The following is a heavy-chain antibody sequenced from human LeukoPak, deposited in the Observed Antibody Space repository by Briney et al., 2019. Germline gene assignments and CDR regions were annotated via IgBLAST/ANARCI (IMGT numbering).Heavy chain of an antibody. CDR3: ASSTYSGSHWDAFDI. CDR2: IDSHGSST. Sequence: PGGSLRLSCAASGFTFSNYWMHWVRRAPGKGLVWVSRIDSHGSSTSYADSVKGRFTISRDNAKNTLFLQMNSLRAEDTAIYYCASSTYSGSHWDAFDIWGQGTMVTVSS. D-gene: IGHD1-26*01. J-gene: IGHJ3*02. CDR1: GFTFSNYW. V-gene: IGHV3-74*01.